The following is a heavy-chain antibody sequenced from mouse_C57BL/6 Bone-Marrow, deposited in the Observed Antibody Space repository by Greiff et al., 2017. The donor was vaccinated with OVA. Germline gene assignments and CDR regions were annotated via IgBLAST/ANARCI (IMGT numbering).Heavy chain of an antibody. V-gene: IGHV14-4*01. CDR1: GFNIKDDY. D-gene: IGHD1-1*01. J-gene: IGHJ2*01. CDR3: TTPYYYGFDY. Sequence: VQLQQSGAELVRPGASVKLSCTASGFNIKDDYMHWVKQRPEQGLEWIGWIDPENGDTEYASKFQGKATITADTSSNTAYLQLSSLTSEDTPVYYCTTPYYYGFDYWGQGTTLTVSS. CDR2: IDPENGDT.